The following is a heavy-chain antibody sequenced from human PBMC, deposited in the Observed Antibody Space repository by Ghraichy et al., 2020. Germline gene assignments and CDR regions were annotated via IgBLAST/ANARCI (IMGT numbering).Heavy chain of an antibody. D-gene: IGHD3-16*01. CDR1: GGSISSSSYY. Sequence: SETLSLTCTVSGGSISSSSYYWGWIRQPPGKGLEWIGSIYYSGSTYYNPSLKSRVTISVDTSKNQFSLKLSSVTAADTAVYYCARHRMDGGWFDPWGQGTLVTVSS. J-gene: IGHJ5*02. V-gene: IGHV4-39*01. CDR2: IYYSGST. CDR3: ARHRMDGGWFDP.